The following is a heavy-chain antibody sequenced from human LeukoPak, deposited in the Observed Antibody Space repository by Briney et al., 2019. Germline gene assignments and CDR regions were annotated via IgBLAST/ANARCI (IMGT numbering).Heavy chain of an antibody. D-gene: IGHD4-17*01. Sequence: ASVKVSCKASGYTFTGYYMHWVRQAPGQGLEWMGWINPNSGGTNYAQKFQGRVTMTRDTSTSTVYMELSSLRSEDTAVYYCARVLTSYGDYGYWGQGTLVTVSS. CDR1: GYTFTGYY. J-gene: IGHJ4*02. V-gene: IGHV1-2*02. CDR2: INPNSGGT. CDR3: ARVLTSYGDYGY.